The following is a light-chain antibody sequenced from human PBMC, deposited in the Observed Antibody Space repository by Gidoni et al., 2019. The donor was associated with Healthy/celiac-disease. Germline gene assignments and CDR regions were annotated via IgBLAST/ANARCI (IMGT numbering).Light chain of an antibody. Sequence: EIVLPQSPGTLSLSPGERATLSCRASQSVSSSYLASYQQKPGQAPRLLIYGASSRATGIPDRFSGSGYGTDFTLTISRLEPEDFAVYYCQQYGSSPETFGQGTKVEIK. J-gene: IGKJ1*01. CDR1: QSVSSSY. CDR2: GAS. CDR3: QQYGSSPET. V-gene: IGKV3-20*01.